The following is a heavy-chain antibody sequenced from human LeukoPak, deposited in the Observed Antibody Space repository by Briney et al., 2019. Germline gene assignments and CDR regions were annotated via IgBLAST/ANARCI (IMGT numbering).Heavy chain of an antibody. CDR2: INPNSGGT. D-gene: IGHD6-25*01. CDR3: ARDPYSSGWKGLADY. Sequence: ASVKVSCKASGYTFTGYYMHWVRQAPGQGLEWMGWINPNSGGTNYAQKFQGRVTMTRDTSISTAYMELSRLRSDDTAVYYCARDPYSSGWKGLADYWGQGNPGHRLL. CDR1: GYTFTGYY. J-gene: IGHJ4*02. V-gene: IGHV1-2*02.